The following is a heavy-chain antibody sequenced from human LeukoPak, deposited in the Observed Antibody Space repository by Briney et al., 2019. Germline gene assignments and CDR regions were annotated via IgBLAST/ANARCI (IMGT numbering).Heavy chain of an antibody. V-gene: IGHV6-1*01. CDR3: TRNLIRGYWSIHDAFDI. D-gene: IGHD2-8*02. CDR1: GDSVSSNSAA. J-gene: IGHJ3*02. CDR2: TYYMSKWYD. Sequence: RSQTLSLTCAISGDSVSSNSAAWNWIRQSPSRGLEWLGRTYYMSKWYDDYAESVKSRITINPDTSKNQFSLQLNSVTPEDTAVYYCTRNLIRGYWSIHDAFDIWGQGTMVTVSS.